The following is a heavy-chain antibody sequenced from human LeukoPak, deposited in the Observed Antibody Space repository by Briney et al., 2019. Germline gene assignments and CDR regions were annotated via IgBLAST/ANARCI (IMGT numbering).Heavy chain of an antibody. J-gene: IGHJ5*02. CDR3: AREVNDFWSGYFNWFDP. CDR2: IYYSGST. D-gene: IGHD3-3*01. CDR1: GGSISSYY. V-gene: IGHV4-59*12. Sequence: SSETLSLTCTVSGGSISSYYWSWIRQPPGKGLEWIGYIYYSGSTYYNPSLKSRVTISVDTSKNQFSLKLSSVTAADTAVYYCAREVNDFWSGYFNWFDPWGQGTLVTVSS.